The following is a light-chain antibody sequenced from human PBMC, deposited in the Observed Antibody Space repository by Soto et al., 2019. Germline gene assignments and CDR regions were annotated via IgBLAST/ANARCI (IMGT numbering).Light chain of an antibody. J-gene: IGKJ1*01. CDR2: AAS. CDR1: QGIDNH. V-gene: IGKV1-27*01. Sequence: DIQMTQSASSLSASVGDRVTITCRASQGIDNHLAWYQQKPGKAPKLLIYAASTLLSGVPSRFTGSGSGTDFTLTISSLQPEDFAVYYCQQARRFPITFGQGTKVDIK. CDR3: QQARRFPIT.